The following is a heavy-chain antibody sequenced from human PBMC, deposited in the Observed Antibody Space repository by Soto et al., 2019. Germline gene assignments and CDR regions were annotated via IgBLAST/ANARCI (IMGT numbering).Heavy chain of an antibody. CDR1: GYTFTGYY. J-gene: IGHJ5*02. V-gene: IGHV1-2*02. CDR2: INPNDGGT. Sequence: ASVKVSCKAYGYTFTGYYMHWVRQAPGQGLEWMGWINPNDGGTNYAQKFQGRVTMTKDTSTSTAYMELSSLRSEDTAVYYCATVNYGSRNWFDPWGQGTLVTVSS. CDR3: ATVNYGSRNWFDP. D-gene: IGHD3-10*01.